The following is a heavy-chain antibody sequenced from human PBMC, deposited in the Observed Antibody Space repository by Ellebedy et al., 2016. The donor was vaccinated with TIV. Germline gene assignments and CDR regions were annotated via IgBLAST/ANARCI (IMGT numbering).Heavy chain of an antibody. V-gene: IGHV3-21*01. CDR3: ARFSRGAPFVEYLYYMDV. CDR1: GFPFDSYV. D-gene: IGHD2-15*01. Sequence: GESLKISCAASGFPFDSYVMNWVRQAPGKGLEWVSSISTISDNVHHADSVKGRFTISRDNAKNSIYLQMNNLRPEDTAVYYCARFSRGAPFVEYLYYMDVWGKGTAVTVSS. CDR2: ISTISDNV. J-gene: IGHJ6*03.